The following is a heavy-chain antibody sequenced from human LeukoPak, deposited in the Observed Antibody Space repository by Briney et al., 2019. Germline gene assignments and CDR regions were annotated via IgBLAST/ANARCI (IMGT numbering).Heavy chain of an antibody. CDR1: GFTFSDYY. J-gene: IGHJ5*02. CDR3: ARDRQLRLHDP. D-gene: IGHD3-16*01. V-gene: IGHV3-11*01. Sequence: PGGSLRLSCTASGFTFSDYYMSWIRQAPGKGLEWLSYISVGGNTVSYAESVKGRFTISRDNAKNSVFLQIDGLRVEDTAMYYCARDRQLRLHDPWGQGILVTVSS. CDR2: ISVGGNTV.